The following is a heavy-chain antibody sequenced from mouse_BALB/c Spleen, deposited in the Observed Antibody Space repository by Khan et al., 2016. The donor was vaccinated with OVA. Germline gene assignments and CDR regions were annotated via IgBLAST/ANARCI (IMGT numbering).Heavy chain of an antibody. CDR3: ARAGYGGFAY. CDR1: GFTFSDYY. J-gene: IGHJ3*01. D-gene: IGHD1-1*02. CDR2: ISDGGSYT. Sequence: GELVESGGGLVKPGGSLKLSCAASGFTFSDYYMYWVRQTPEKRLEWVATISDGGSYTYYPDSVKGRFTISRDNAKNNLYLQMSSLKSEDTAMYYCARAGYGGFAYWGQGTLVTVSA. V-gene: IGHV5-4*02.